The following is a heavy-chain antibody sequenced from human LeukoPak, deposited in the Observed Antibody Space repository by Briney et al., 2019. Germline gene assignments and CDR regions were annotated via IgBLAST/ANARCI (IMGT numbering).Heavy chain of an antibody. CDR2: MNPNSGNT. CDR3: ARGGIGYSSYDYGY. Sequence: ASVKVSCKASVYSFTSYDINWVRQATGQGLEWMGWMNPNSGNTGYAQKFQGRVTMTRNTSISTAYMELSSLRSEDTAVYYCARGGIGYSSYDYGYWGQGTLVTVSS. J-gene: IGHJ4*02. D-gene: IGHD5-12*01. V-gene: IGHV1-8*01. CDR1: VYSFTSYD.